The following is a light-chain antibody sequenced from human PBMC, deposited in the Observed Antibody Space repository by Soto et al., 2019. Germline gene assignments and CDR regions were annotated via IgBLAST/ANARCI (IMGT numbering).Light chain of an antibody. J-gene: IGLJ3*02. V-gene: IGLV2-11*01. CDR3: CSYAGSWV. CDR1: SSDVGAYHY. Sequence: QSALTQPRSVSGSPGQSVTISCTGTSSDVGAYHYVSWYQHHPGKAPKLMIYDVRERPSGVPDRFSGSKSGNTASLTISGLQAEDEADYYCCSYAGSWVFGVGTKLTVL. CDR2: DVR.